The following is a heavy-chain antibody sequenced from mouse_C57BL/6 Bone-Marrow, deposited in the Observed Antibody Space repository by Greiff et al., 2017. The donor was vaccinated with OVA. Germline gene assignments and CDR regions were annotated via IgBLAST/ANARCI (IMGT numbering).Heavy chain of an antibody. Sequence: VQLQQSGAELVRPGASVKLSCTASGFNIKDYYMHWVKQRPEQGLAWIGRIDPEDGDTEYAPKFQGKATMTADTSSNTAYLQLSSLTSEDTAVYYCTPIYYGIPWVAYWGQGTLVTVSA. J-gene: IGHJ3*01. CDR2: IDPEDGDT. D-gene: IGHD2-1*01. CDR3: TPIYYGIPWVAY. V-gene: IGHV14-1*01. CDR1: GFNIKDYY.